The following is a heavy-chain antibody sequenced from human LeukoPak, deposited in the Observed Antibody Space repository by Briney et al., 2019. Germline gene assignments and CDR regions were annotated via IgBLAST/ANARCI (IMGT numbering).Heavy chain of an antibody. J-gene: IGHJ4*02. Sequence: GGSLRLSCAASGFTFSTYAMSWVRQAPGKGVEWVSGISGGGGNGDTTYYADSVKGRFTISKDNSKNTLYLQMNSLRVEDTAIYYCAKDPRVAATGPYFDSWGQGTLVTVSS. D-gene: IGHD6-13*01. CDR1: GFTFSTYA. CDR3: AKDPRVAATGPYFDS. CDR2: ISGGGGNGDTT. V-gene: IGHV3-23*01.